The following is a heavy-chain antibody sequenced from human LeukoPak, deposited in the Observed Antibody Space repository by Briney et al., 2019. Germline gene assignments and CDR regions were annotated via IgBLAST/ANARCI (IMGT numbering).Heavy chain of an antibody. D-gene: IGHD4-23*01. Sequence: GGSLRLSCAASGFNFRSYSMNWVRQAPGKGLEWVSCISSDSSNISYADSVKGRFSISRENAKNSLFLQMSSLRAEDTAVFYCAREATDYGGYRDFDFWGQGTLVTVSS. V-gene: IGHV3-21*01. CDR3: AREATDYGGYRDFDF. J-gene: IGHJ4*02. CDR2: ISSDSSNI. CDR1: GFNFRSYS.